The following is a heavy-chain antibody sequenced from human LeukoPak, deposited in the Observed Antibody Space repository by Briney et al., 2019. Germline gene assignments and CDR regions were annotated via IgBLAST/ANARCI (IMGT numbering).Heavy chain of an antibody. D-gene: IGHD3-10*01. Sequence: GRSLRLSCAASGFTFSSYGMHWVRQAPGKGLEWVAIIWYDGSNKHYADSVKGRFTISRDNSKNTLYLQMNSLRAEDTAVYYCARVRVRGVMVYYYGMDVWGKGTTVTVSS. CDR2: IWYDGSNK. V-gene: IGHV3-33*01. CDR1: GFTFSSYG. J-gene: IGHJ6*04. CDR3: ARVRVRGVMVYYYGMDV.